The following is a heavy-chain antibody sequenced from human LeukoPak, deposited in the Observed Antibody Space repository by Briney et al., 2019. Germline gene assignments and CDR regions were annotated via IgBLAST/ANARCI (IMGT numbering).Heavy chain of an antibody. V-gene: IGHV1-2*02. CDR3: ARVVGDSGSYYVDY. CDR1: GYTFTGYY. D-gene: IGHD1-26*01. Sequence: ASVKVSCKASGYTFTGYYIHWVRQAPGQGLEWMGWINPNSGGANYVQKFEGRVTMTRDTSISTVFMELSTLRSDDTAVYYCARVVGDSGSYYVDYWGQGTLVTVSS. CDR2: INPNSGGA. J-gene: IGHJ4*02.